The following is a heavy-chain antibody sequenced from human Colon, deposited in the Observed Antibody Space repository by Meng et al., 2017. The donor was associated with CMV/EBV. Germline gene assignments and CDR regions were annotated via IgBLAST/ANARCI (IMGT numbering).Heavy chain of an antibody. Sequence: GESLKISCAGSGFMFSTYWMMWFRQAPGKGLEWVGRAKNRAHGYATEYAASVKGRFAISRDDSTDSLYLQMSSLKTEDTAVYYCVRDGRRYSFDYWGQGTLVTVSS. CDR1: GFMFSTYW. CDR3: VRDGRRYSFDY. CDR2: AKNRAHGYAT. D-gene: IGHD2-15*01. J-gene: IGHJ4*02. V-gene: IGHV3-72*01.